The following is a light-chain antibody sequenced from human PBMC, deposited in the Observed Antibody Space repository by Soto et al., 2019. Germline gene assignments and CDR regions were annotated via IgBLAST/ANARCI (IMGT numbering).Light chain of an antibody. CDR2: DAS. CDR1: QSVSSS. J-gene: IGKJ4*01. V-gene: IGKV3-11*01. CDR3: QQRSDWPRALT. Sequence: EIVMTQSPATLSLSPGERATLSCRASQSVSSSLAWYQQKPGQAPRLLIYDASNRATGIPARFSGSGSGTDFTLTISSLEPEDFAVYYCQQRSDWPRALTFGGGTKVE.